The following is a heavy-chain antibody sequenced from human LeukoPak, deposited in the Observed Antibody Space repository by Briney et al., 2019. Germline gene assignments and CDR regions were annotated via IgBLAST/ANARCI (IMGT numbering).Heavy chain of an antibody. J-gene: IGHJ4*02. CDR3: ARRRSSGYFDY. CDR1: GFTFSNYG. D-gene: IGHD6-19*01. Sequence: PGGTLRLTCAASGFTFSNYGMSWIRQPPGKGLEWIGEINHSGSTNYNPSLKSRVTISVDTSKNQFSLKLSSVTAADTAVYSCARRRSSGYFDYWGQGTLVTVSS. V-gene: IGHV4-34*01. CDR2: INHSGST.